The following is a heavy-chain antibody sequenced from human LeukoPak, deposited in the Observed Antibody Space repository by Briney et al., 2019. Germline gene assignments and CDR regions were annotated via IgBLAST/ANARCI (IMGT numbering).Heavy chain of an antibody. CDR2: ISWNSGSI. CDR1: GFTFDDYA. CDR3: AKDRPTRITIFGVVIIPFGP. D-gene: IGHD3-3*01. V-gene: IGHV3-9*01. J-gene: IGHJ5*02. Sequence: GGSLRLSCAASGFTFDDYAMHWVRQAPGKGLEWVSGISWNSGSIGYADSVKGRFTISRDNAKNSLYLQMNSLRAEDTAVYYCAKDRPTRITIFGVVIIPFGPWGQGTLVTVSS.